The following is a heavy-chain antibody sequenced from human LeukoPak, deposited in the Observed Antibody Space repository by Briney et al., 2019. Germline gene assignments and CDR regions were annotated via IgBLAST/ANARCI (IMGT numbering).Heavy chain of an antibody. J-gene: IGHJ4*02. V-gene: IGHV3-21*01. Sequence: NPGGSLRLPCAASGFTFSDYYMTWVRHAPGKGLEWVSTISTTSTYTHYADSVRGRFTISRDNAENSLYLRMSSLRAEDTAVYYCVRENHRQFDYWGQGTLVTVSP. CDR3: VRENHRQFDY. CDR1: GFTFSDYY. CDR2: ISTTSTYT. D-gene: IGHD1-14*01.